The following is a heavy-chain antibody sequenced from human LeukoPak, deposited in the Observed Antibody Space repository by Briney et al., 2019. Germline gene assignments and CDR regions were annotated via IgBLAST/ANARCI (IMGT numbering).Heavy chain of an antibody. J-gene: IGHJ3*02. CDR3: AKGYESYYYGSGRHDAFDI. CDR2: ISWNSGSK. CDR1: GFTFSDYT. V-gene: IGHV3-9*01. D-gene: IGHD3-10*01. Sequence: GGSLRLSCAASGFTFSDYTMHWVRQAPGKGLEWVSGISWNSGSKCYADSVKGRFTISRDNAKNSLYLQMNSLRAEDTALYYCAKGYESYYYGSGRHDAFDIWGQGTMVTVSS.